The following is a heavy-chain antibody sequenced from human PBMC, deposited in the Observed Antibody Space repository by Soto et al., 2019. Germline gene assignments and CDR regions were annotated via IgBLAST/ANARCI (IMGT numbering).Heavy chain of an antibody. Sequence: EVQLVQSGAEVKKPGESLRISCKGSGDSFTHYWIGWVRQMPGKGLEWMGIIYPGDSETRYSPSFQGQVTISVDKSITTAYLQWSSLKASDTAIYYCGGDYYGSGIHRGGMDVWGQGTSVTVTS. CDR3: GGDYYGSGIHRGGMDV. CDR1: GDSFTHYW. D-gene: IGHD3-10*01. V-gene: IGHV5-51*03. J-gene: IGHJ6*02. CDR2: IYPGDSET.